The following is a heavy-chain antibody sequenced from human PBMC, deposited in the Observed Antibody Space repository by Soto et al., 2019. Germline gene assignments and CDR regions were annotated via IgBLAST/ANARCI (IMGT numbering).Heavy chain of an antibody. CDR3: ARWATIFGVPEASLDY. V-gene: IGHV4-4*07. J-gene: IGHJ4*02. Sequence: SETLSLTCTVSGGSISSFYWSWIRQPAGKGLEWIGRIYSGGRNNYNPSLKSRVTMSVDTSKNQFSLRLSSVTAADTAMYFCARWATIFGVPEASLDYWGQGTQVTVSS. CDR1: GGSISSFY. D-gene: IGHD3-3*01. CDR2: IYSGGRN.